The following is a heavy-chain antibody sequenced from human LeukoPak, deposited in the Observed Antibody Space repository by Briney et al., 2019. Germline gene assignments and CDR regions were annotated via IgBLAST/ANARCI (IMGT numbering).Heavy chain of an antibody. CDR3: AKSSGWYPLFCDY. V-gene: IGHV3-30-3*02. CDR2: ISYDGRKR. D-gene: IGHD6-19*01. CDR1: EFTFSSYS. J-gene: IGHJ4*02. Sequence: GGSLRLSCAASEFTFSSYSMHWVRQAPGKGLEWVAFISYDGRKRYHADSVKGRFTISRDNSKNTLYLQMNSLRAEDTAVYYCAKSSGWYPLFCDYWGQGTLVTVSS.